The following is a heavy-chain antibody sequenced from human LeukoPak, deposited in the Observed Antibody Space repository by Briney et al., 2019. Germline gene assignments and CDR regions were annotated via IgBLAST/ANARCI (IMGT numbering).Heavy chain of an antibody. V-gene: IGHV4-34*01. J-gene: IGHJ4*02. CDR3: ARGYHSSGWFDY. CDR2: INHTGST. D-gene: IGHD6-19*01. Sequence: SETLSLTCSVYGGSFSGYYWSWIRQTPGKGLEWIGEINHTGSTNYNPSLKSRVTISVDTSKNQFSLKLSSVTAADTAVYYCARGYHSSGWFDYWGQGTLVTVSS. CDR1: GGSFSGYY.